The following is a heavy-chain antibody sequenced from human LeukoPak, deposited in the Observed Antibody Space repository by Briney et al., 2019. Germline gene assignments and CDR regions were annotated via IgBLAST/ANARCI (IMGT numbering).Heavy chain of an antibody. CDR1: GYTLTELS. CDR2: FDPEDGET. Sequence: GASVKVSCKVSGYTLTELSMHWVRQAPGKGLEWMGGFDPEDGETIYAQKFQGRVTMTEDTSTDPAYMEMSSLRSEDTAVYYCATVSEIRYDYVWGSYYSYYYMDVWGKGTTVTISS. J-gene: IGHJ6*03. V-gene: IGHV1-24*01. CDR3: ATVSEIRYDYVWGSYYSYYYMDV. D-gene: IGHD3-16*01.